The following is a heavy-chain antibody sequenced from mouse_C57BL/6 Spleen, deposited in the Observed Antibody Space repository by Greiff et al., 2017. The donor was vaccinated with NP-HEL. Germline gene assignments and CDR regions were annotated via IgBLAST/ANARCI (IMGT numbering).Heavy chain of an antibody. D-gene: IGHD2-3*01. CDR2: IHPNSGST. Sequence: QVQLKESGPELVKPGASVKISCKASGYTFIDYYINWVKQRPGQGLEWIGMIHPNSGSTNYNENFKSKSTLTVDKSSSPAYLQLSSLTSADSAVYYCARDGAYWGQGTLVTVSA. CDR1: GYTFIDYY. CDR3: ARDGAY. J-gene: IGHJ3*01. V-gene: IGHV1-77*01.